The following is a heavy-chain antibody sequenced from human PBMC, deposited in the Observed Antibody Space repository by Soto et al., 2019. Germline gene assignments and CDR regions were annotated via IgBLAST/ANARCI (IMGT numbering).Heavy chain of an antibody. J-gene: IGHJ6*03. CDR1: EFTFSRHG. CDR2: IWSVGSNE. Sequence: PGGSLRLSCAASEFTFSRHGMHWVRQAPGKGLQWVGVIWSVGSNEVYAGSVKGRFIISRDNSKNILYLQMNSLRAEDTAVYYCARERTFGDNKHNYMDVWGTGITVTVSS. V-gene: IGHV3-33*01. CDR3: ARERTFGDNKHNYMDV. D-gene: IGHD3-10*01.